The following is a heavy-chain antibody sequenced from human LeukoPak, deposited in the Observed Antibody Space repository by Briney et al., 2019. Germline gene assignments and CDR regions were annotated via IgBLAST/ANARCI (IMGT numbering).Heavy chain of an antibody. CDR2: INPNTGGT. V-gene: IGHV1-2*02. CDR1: GYTFTGYF. Sequence: ASVKVSRKASGYTFTGYFMHWVRQAPGQGLEWMGWINPNTGGTNFAQKFQGRVTMTRDTSITTAYMEVSSLRSDDTAVYYCARGGSPIYYYYMDVWGKGTTVTISS. D-gene: IGHD2-2*01. J-gene: IGHJ6*03. CDR3: ARGGSPIYYYYMDV.